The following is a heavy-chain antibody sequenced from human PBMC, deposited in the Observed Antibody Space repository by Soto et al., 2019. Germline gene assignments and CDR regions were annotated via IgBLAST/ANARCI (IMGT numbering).Heavy chain of an antibody. CDR3: ARGFYCSSTSCYAFDI. CDR2: IIPIFGTA. V-gene: IGHV1-69*01. J-gene: IGHJ3*02. Sequence: VSCKASGGTFSSYAISWVRQAPGQGLEWMGGIIPIFGTANYAQKFQGRVTITADESTSTAYMELSSLRSEDTAVYYCARGFYCSSTSCYAFDIWGQGTMVTVSS. CDR1: GGTFSSYA. D-gene: IGHD2-2*01.